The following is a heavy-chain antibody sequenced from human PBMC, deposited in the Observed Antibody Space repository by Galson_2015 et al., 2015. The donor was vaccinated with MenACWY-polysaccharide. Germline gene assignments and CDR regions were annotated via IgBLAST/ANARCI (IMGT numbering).Heavy chain of an antibody. Sequence: SVKVSCKASGYTFTYNDINWVRQATGQRLEWMGLMNPRSGHTEYAQKFQGRVTMTSNTAISTAYMELTSLRSEDTAVYYCARGHYGAWGQGTLVILSS. CDR1: GYTFTYND. D-gene: IGHD3-10*01. V-gene: IGHV1-8*01. J-gene: IGHJ5*02. CDR2: MNPRSGHT. CDR3: ARGHYGA.